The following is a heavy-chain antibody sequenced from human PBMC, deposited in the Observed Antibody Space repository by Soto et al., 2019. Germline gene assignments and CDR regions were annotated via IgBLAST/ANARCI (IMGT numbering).Heavy chain of an antibody. J-gene: IGHJ6*02. V-gene: IGHV4-4*02. CDR2: IYYSGGT. CDR3: ARFNGFWSGFSMYNYYGMDV. D-gene: IGHD3-3*01. Sequence: QVQLQESGPGLVKASGTLSLTCAVSGGSNSSSNWWSWVRQPPGKGLEWIGEIYYSGGTNYNPSLKSRVTISVDKSKNRFSLNLTSVTAADTAVYYCARFNGFWSGFSMYNYYGMDVWGQGTTVSVSS. CDR1: GGSNSSSNW.